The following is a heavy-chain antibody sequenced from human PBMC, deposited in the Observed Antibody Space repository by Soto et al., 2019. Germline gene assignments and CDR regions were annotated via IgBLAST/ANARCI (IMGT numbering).Heavy chain of an antibody. Sequence: ASVKVSCKASGGTFSSYTISWVRLAPGQGLEWMGRIIPILGIANYAQKFQGRVTITADKSTSTAYMELSSLRSEDTAVYYCARDRDSSWYEFDYWGQGTLVTVSS. CDR1: GGTFSSYT. D-gene: IGHD6-13*01. V-gene: IGHV1-69*04. CDR2: IIPILGIA. CDR3: ARDRDSSWYEFDY. J-gene: IGHJ4*02.